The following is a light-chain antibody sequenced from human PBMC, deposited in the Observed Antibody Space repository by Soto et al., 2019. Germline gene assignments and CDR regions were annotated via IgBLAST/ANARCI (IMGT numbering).Light chain of an antibody. Sequence: QSVLTQPPSVSGATGQRVTISCTGSSSNIGAGYDVHWYQQLPGTAPKLLIYGFINRPSGVPDRFSGSKSGTSASLAITGLQADDEAEYYCQSYDSSLITSYVFETGPKVTVL. CDR1: SSNIGAGYD. J-gene: IGLJ1*01. CDR3: QSYDSSLITSYV. V-gene: IGLV1-40*01. CDR2: GFI.